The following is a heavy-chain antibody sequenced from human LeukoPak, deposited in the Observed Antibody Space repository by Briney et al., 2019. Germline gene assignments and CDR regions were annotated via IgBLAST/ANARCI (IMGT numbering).Heavy chain of an antibody. CDR3: VRHCCSSPSKRTFDI. Sequence: SETLSLTCTASGGSVSTNIYYWGWIRQPPGKGLEWLGSIYYGGSTYYNPSLKSRVALSVDTSKKQFSLKLSSVTAADTAVYYCVRHCCSSPSKRTFDIWGQGTLVAVSS. J-gene: IGHJ3*02. CDR2: IYYGGST. V-gene: IGHV4-39*01. D-gene: IGHD2-15*01. CDR1: GGSVSTNIYY.